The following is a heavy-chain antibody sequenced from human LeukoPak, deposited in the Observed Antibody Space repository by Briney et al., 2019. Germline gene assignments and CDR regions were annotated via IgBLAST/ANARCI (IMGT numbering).Heavy chain of an antibody. D-gene: IGHD1-7*01. Sequence: PSETLSLTCTVSGGSISSSSYYWGWIRQHPGKGLEWIGSIYYSGSTYYNPSLKSRVTISVDTSKNQFSLKLSSVTAADTAVYYCARQLELGYYYYMDVWGKGTTVTVSS. CDR3: ARQLELGYYYYMDV. J-gene: IGHJ6*03. CDR2: IYYSGST. CDR1: GGSISSSSYY. V-gene: IGHV4-39*01.